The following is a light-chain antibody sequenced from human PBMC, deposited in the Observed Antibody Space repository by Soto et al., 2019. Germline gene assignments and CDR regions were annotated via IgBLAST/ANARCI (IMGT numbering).Light chain of an antibody. J-gene: IGKJ5*01. Sequence: DIQLPQSPSFLSASVGDRVTITCRASQGISSYLAWYQQKPGKAPKLLIYAATTLQSGVPSRFSGSASGTEFAPTISSLQPEACAPYYCQHLNSYPRSVTFGKGTRLDLK. V-gene: IGKV1-9*01. CDR3: QHLNSYPRSVT. CDR1: QGISSY. CDR2: AAT.